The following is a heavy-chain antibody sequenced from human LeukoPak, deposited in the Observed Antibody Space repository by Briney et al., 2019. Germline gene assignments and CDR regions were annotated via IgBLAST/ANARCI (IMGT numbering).Heavy chain of an antibody. CDR2: IYYSGST. Sequence: SETLSLTCAVYGGSFSGYYWSWIRQPPGKGLEWIGSIYYSGSTYYNPSLKSRVTISVDTSKNQFSLKLSSVTAADTAVYYCARDVINGDYDYFDYWGQGTLVTVSS. J-gene: IGHJ4*02. CDR1: GGSFSGYY. CDR3: ARDVINGDYDYFDY. V-gene: IGHV4-34*01. D-gene: IGHD4-17*01.